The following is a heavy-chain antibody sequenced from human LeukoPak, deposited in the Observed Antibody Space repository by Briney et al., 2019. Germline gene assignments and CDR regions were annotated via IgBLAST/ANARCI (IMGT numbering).Heavy chain of an antibody. Sequence: ASVKVSCKASGYTFTGYYMHWVRQAPGQGLEWMGWINPNSGGTNYAQKFQGRVTMTRDTSISTAYMELSRLRSDDTAVYYCARAPGHIVVIPAAFPIGRYWGQGTLVTVSS. CDR1: GYTFTGYY. J-gene: IGHJ4*02. V-gene: IGHV1-2*02. D-gene: IGHD2-2*01. CDR2: INPNSGGT. CDR3: ARAPGHIVVIPAAFPIGRY.